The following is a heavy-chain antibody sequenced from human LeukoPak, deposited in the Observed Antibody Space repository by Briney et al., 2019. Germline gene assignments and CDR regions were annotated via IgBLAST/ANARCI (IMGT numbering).Heavy chain of an antibody. V-gene: IGHV1-8*01. D-gene: IGHD3-3*01. Sequence: ASVKVPCKASGYTFTSYDINWGRQATGQGLEWMGWMNPNSGNTGYAQKFQGRVTMTRNTSISTAYMELSSLRSEDTAVYYCATDGRGGYSTFDYWGQGTPVTVSS. CDR1: GYTFTSYD. CDR3: ATDGRGGYSTFDY. J-gene: IGHJ4*02. CDR2: MNPNSGNT.